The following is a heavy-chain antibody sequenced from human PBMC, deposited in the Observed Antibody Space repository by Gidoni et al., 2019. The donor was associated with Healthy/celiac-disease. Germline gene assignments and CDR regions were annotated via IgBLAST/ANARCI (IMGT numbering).Heavy chain of an antibody. CDR1: GGSISSGGYS. V-gene: IGHV4-30-2*01. CDR2: IYHSGST. D-gene: IGHD2-8*01. CDR3: ARGVETLYGMDV. J-gene: IGHJ6*02. Sequence: QLQLQESGSGLVKPSQTLSLTCAVSGGSISSGGYSWSWIRQPPGKGLEWIGYIYHSGSTYYNPSLKSRVTISVDRSKNQFSLKLSSVTAADTAVYYCARGVETLYGMDVWGQGTTVTVSS.